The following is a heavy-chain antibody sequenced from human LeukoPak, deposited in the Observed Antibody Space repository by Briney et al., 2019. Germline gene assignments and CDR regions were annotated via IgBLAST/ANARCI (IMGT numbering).Heavy chain of an antibody. CDR1: GFTFSDYY. J-gene: IGHJ3*02. D-gene: IGHD3-22*01. Sequence: GGSLRLSCAASGFTFSDYYMSWIRQAPGKGLEWVSYISSSGSTIYYADSVKGRFTISRDNAKNSLYLQMNSLRAEDTAVYYCARGYYYDSSGYWAPHAFDIWGQGTMVTVSS. V-gene: IGHV3-11*01. CDR2: ISSSGSTI. CDR3: ARGYYYDSSGYWAPHAFDI.